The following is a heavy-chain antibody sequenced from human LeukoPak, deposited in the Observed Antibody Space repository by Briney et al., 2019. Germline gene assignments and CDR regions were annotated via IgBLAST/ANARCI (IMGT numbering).Heavy chain of an antibody. CDR3: ARFNRGKTVLGGYDFWSGYSYYYYIDV. CDR2: IIPIFGTA. D-gene: IGHD3-3*01. Sequence: ASVKVSCKASGGTFSSYAIRWVRQAPGQVLEWMVGIIPIFGTANYAQKFQGRVTITTDESTSTAYMELSSLRSEDTAVYYCARFNRGKTVLGGYDFWSGYSYYYYIDVWGIRTTVTVSS. J-gene: IGHJ6*03. V-gene: IGHV1-69*05. CDR1: GGTFSSYA.